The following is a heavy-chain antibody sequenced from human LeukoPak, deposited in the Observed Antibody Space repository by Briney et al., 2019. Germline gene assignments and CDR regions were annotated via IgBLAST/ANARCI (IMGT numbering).Heavy chain of an antibody. CDR1: GYTFTNYY. J-gene: IGHJ4*02. V-gene: IGHV1-46*01. CDR2: INPSDGGT. Sequence: ASVKVSCKASGYTFTNYYLHWVRQAPGHGLEWMAIINPSDGGTYYEQKLQGRVTMTTDTSTSTAYMELRSLRPDDTAVYYCARYYGSGSPIDYWGQGTLVTVSS. D-gene: IGHD3-10*01. CDR3: ARYYGSGSPIDY.